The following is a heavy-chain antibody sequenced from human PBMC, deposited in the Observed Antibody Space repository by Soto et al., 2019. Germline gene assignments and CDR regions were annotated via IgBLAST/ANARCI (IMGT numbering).Heavy chain of an antibody. CDR2: INAGNGNT. V-gene: IGHV1-3*01. CDR1: GYTFTSYA. Sequence: ASVKVSCKASGYTFTSYAMHWVRQAPGQRLEWMGWINAGNGNTKYSQKFQGRVTITRDTSASTAYMELSSLRSEDTAVYYCARTYCSSTSCPFYYYYMDVWGKGTTVTVSS. J-gene: IGHJ6*03. D-gene: IGHD2-2*01. CDR3: ARTYCSSTSCPFYYYYMDV.